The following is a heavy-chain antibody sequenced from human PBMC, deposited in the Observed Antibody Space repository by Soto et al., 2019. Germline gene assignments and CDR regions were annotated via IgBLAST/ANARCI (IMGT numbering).Heavy chain of an antibody. D-gene: IGHD2-2*01. J-gene: IGHJ4*02. CDR3: AKDDLNLEDIVVVPAAGGFDY. Sequence: HPGGSLRLSCAASGFTFSSYAMSWVRQAPGKGLEWVSAISGSGGSTYYADSVKGRFTISRDNSKNTLYLQMNSLRAEDTAVYYCAKDDLNLEDIVVVPAAGGFDYWGQGTLVTVSS. CDR1: GFTFSSYA. V-gene: IGHV3-23*01. CDR2: ISGSGGST.